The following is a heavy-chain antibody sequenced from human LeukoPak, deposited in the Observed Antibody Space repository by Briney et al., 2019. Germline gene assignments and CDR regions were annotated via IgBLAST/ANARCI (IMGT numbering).Heavy chain of an antibody. V-gene: IGHV3-9*01. CDR3: AKSHRINMGSGHDAFDI. J-gene: IGHJ3*02. CDR1: GFTFDDYA. CDR2: ISWNSGSI. Sequence: GRSLRLPCAASGFTFDDYAMHWVRQAPGKGLEWVSGISWNSGSIGYADSVKGRFTISRDNAKNSLYLQMNSLRAEDTALYYCAKSHRINMGSGHDAFDIWGQGTMVTVSS. D-gene: IGHD3-10*01.